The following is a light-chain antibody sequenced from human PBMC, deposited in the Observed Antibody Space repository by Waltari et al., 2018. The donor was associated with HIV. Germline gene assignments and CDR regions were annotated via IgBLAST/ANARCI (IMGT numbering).Light chain of an antibody. CDR3: QHFGT. V-gene: IGKV3-20*01. J-gene: IGKJ1*01. Sequence: EIVLTQSPGTLSLSPGERATLSCRASQSISSSYLAWYRQKPGQAPKLLMYGTSSRATGIPTRFSGSGSGTDFTLTISRLEPDDFAVYYCQHFGTFGQGTKVEIK. CDR1: QSISSSY. CDR2: GTS.